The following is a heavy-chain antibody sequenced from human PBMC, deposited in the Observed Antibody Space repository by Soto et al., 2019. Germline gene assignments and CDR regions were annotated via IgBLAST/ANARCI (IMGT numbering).Heavy chain of an antibody. CDR3: VYEVGNGCHCTSDAFDF. CDR1: GFTFSSYA. V-gene: IGHV3-64D*06. CDR2: ISSNGGST. D-gene: IGHD1-26*01. Sequence: GGSLRLSCSASGFTFSSYAMHWVRQAPGKGLEYVSAISSNGGSTYYADSVKGRFTISRDNSKNTLYLQMSSLRAENTAVYYSVYEVGNGCHCTSDAFDFWGQGTLVTVSS. J-gene: IGHJ3*01.